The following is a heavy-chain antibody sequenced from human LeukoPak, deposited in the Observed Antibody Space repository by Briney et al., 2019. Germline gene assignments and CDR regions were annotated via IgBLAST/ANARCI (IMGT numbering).Heavy chain of an antibody. J-gene: IGHJ4*02. D-gene: IGHD6-13*01. CDR2: IYWNDDK. Sequence: TLSLTCTVSGGSISSYYWSWIRQPPGKALEWLALIYWNDDKRYSPSLKSRLTITKDTSKNQVVLTMTNMDPVDTATYYCAPDPFYFPGIAAAGRGQGTLVTVSS. CDR3: APDPFYFPGIAAAG. CDR1: GGSISSYYW. V-gene: IGHV2-5*01.